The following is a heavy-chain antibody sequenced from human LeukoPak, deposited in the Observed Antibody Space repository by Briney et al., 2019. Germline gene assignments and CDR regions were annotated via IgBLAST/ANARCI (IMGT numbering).Heavy chain of an antibody. CDR3: AELGITMIGGV. V-gene: IGHV3-21*01. CDR2: ITASSTAI. J-gene: IGHJ6*04. CDR1: GFTFNTYT. Sequence: GGSLRLSCAASGFTFNTYTMNWVRQAPGKGLEWVSSITASSTAIYSADSLKGRFTISRDNAKNSLYLQMNSLRAEDTAVYYCAELGITMIGGVWGKGTTVTISS. D-gene: IGHD3-10*02.